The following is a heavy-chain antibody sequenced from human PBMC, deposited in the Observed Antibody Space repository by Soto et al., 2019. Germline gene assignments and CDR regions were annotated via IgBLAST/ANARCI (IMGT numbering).Heavy chain of an antibody. CDR2: ISYDGSNK. V-gene: IGHV3-30*18. CDR3: AKDSGDYETIYYCDY. CDR1: GFTFSSYG. Sequence: QVQLVESGGGVVQPGRSLRLSCAASGFTFSSYGMHWVRQAPGKGLEWVAVISYDGSNKYYADSVKGRFTISRDNSKNTLYLQMNSLRAEDTAVYYCAKDSGDYETIYYCDYWGQGTLVTVSS. D-gene: IGHD4-17*01. J-gene: IGHJ4*02.